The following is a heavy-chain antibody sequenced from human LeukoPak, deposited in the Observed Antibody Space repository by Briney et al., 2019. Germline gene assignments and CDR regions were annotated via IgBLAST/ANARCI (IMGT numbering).Heavy chain of an antibody. CDR1: GGSISSSSYY. CDR2: IYDSGST. CDR3: ASGPGYYDFWSGYPRLNWFDP. D-gene: IGHD3-3*01. Sequence: SETLSLTCTVSGGSISSSSYYWGWIRQPPGKGLEWIGSIYDSGSTYYNPSLKSRVTISVDTSKNQFSLKLSSVTAADTAVYYCASGPGYYDFWSGYPRLNWFDPWGQGTLVTVSS. V-gene: IGHV4-39*01. J-gene: IGHJ5*02.